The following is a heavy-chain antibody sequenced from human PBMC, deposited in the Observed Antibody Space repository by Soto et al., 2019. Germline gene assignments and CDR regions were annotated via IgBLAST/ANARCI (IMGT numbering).Heavy chain of an antibody. V-gene: IGHV3-74*01. CDR1: GFTFSRYW. Sequence: GGSLRLSCAASGFTFSRYWMHWVRQAPGKGLVWVSRINSDGSSTSYADSVKGRFTISRDNAKNTLYLQMNSLRAEDTAVYYCARDSPDYGVYDYWGQGTLVTVSS. CDR3: ARDSPDYGVYDY. J-gene: IGHJ4*02. CDR2: INSDGSST. D-gene: IGHD4-17*01.